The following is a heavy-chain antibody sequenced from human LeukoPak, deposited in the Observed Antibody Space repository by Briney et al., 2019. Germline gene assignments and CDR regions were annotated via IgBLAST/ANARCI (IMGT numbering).Heavy chain of an antibody. CDR1: GFTFGDYA. Sequence: GGSLRLSCTASGFTFGDYAMSWVRQAPGKGLEWVGFIRTKAYGGTTEYAASVKGRFTISRDDSKSIVYLQINSLKTEDTAVYYCARELSGSYYDFDYWGQGTLVTVSS. J-gene: IGHJ4*02. D-gene: IGHD1-26*01. CDR3: ARELSGSYYDFDY. CDR2: IRTKAYGGTT. V-gene: IGHV3-49*04.